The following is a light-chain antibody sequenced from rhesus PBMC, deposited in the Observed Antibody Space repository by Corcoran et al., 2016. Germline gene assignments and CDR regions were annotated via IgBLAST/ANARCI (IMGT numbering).Light chain of an antibody. V-gene: IGKV1-74*01. CDR1: ENVNNY. J-gene: IGKJ1*01. CDR3: QHGYGTPLT. CDR2: KAS. Sequence: DIQMTQSPSSLSASVGDRVTITFRASENVNNYLNWYQQKPGKAPKLLIYKASPLQSGVPSRFSGSGSWTDYTFTISSLQPEDVATYYCQHGYGTPLTFGQGTKVEIK.